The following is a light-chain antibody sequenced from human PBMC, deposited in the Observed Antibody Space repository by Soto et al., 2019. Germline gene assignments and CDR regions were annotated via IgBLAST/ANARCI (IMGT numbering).Light chain of an antibody. Sequence: EIVLTQSPGTLSLSPGERATLPCRASQSVSSSYLAWYQQKPGQAPRLLIYGASSRATGIPDRFSGSGSGTDFTLTISRLEPEDFAVYYCQQYGSSPLYTFGQGTKVEIK. CDR3: QQYGSSPLYT. CDR1: QSVSSSY. J-gene: IGKJ2*01. V-gene: IGKV3-20*01. CDR2: GAS.